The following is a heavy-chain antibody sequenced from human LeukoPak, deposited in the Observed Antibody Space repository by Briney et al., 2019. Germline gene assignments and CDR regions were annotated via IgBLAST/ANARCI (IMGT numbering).Heavy chain of an antibody. V-gene: IGHV1-2*02. Sequence: ASVTVSCKASAYTFTDYYLHWVRQAPGQGLEWMGWINPNNGGTNYAQKFQGRVTMTRDTSISTAYMELSRLRFDDTAVYYCARGGAHCGGDCYSDYWGQGTLVTVSS. CDR1: AYTFTDYY. CDR2: INPNNGGT. D-gene: IGHD2-21*02. J-gene: IGHJ4*02. CDR3: ARGGAHCGGDCYSDY.